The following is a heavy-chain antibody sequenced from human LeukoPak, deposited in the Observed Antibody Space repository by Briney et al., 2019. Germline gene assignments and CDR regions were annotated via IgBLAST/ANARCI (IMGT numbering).Heavy chain of an antibody. CDR3: ARHDYGGKDNDY. V-gene: IGHV4-30-4*08. CDR2: IYYSGST. CDR1: GGSISSGDYY. D-gene: IGHD4-23*01. J-gene: IGHJ4*02. Sequence: SQTLSLTCTVSGGSISSGDYYWSWFRQPPGTGLEWIGYIYYSGSTYYNPSLKSRVTISVDTSKNQFSLKLSSVTAADTAVYYCARHDYGGKDNDYWGQGTLVTVSS.